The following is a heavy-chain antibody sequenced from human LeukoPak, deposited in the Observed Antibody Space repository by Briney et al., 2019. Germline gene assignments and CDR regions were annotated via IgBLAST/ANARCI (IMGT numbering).Heavy chain of an antibody. D-gene: IGHD3-22*01. CDR2: IYYSGSS. V-gene: IGHV4-59*01. CDR3: ARDLKLDGSSGYYAFDI. J-gene: IGHJ3*02. Sequence: PSETLSLTCTVSGGSISSYYWNWIRQPPGKGLEWIGYIYYSGSSNYNPSLKSRVTISVDTSKNQFSLKMSSVTAADTAVYYCARDLKLDGSSGYYAFDIWGQGTMVTVSS. CDR1: GGSISSYY.